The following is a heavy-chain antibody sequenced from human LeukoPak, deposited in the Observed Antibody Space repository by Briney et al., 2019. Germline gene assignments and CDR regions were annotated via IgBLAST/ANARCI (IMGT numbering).Heavy chain of an antibody. V-gene: IGHV3-21*01. CDR2: MSSSSSYI. D-gene: IGHD2-8*02. Sequence: GGSLRLSCAASGFTFSSYSMNWVRQAPGKGLEWVSSMSSSSSYIYYADSVKGRFTISRDNAKNSLYLQMNSLRAEDTAVYYCARVKGYCTGGVCYETDYWGQGTLVTVSS. CDR3: ARVKGYCTGGVCYETDY. CDR1: GFTFSSYS. J-gene: IGHJ4*02.